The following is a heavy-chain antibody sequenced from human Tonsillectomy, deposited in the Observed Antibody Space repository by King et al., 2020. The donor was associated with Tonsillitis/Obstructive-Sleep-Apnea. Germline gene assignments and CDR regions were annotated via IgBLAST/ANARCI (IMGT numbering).Heavy chain of an antibody. J-gene: IGHJ6*02. Sequence: QLVQSGAEVKKPGESLRISCKGSGYNFTNYWISWVRQMSGKGLEWMGRIDPSDSYTNYSPSFQGHVIISVDKSISTAYLQWSSLKASDTARYYCVRVISHYYYYYGMDVWGQGTTVTVSS. CDR1: GYNFTNYW. CDR3: VRVISHYYYYYGMDV. V-gene: IGHV5-10-1*01. D-gene: IGHD3-22*01. CDR2: IDPSDSYT.